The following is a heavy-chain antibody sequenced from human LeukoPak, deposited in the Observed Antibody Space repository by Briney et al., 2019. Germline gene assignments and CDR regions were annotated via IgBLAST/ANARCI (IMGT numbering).Heavy chain of an antibody. J-gene: IGHJ4*02. CDR3: AKMTYLAAATEDY. CDR1: GFTFSSYA. CDR2: ISYDGSNK. D-gene: IGHD6-13*01. Sequence: GRSLRLSCAASGFTFSSYAMHWVRQAPGKGLEWVAVISYDGSNKYYADSVKGRFTISRDNSKNTLYLQMNSLRAEDTAVYYCAKMTYLAAATEDYWGQGTLVTVSS. V-gene: IGHV3-30*04.